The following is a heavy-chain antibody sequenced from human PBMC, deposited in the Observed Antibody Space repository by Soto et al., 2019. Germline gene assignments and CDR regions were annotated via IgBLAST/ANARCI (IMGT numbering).Heavy chain of an antibody. CDR2: INSDGSST. D-gene: IGHD2-21*01. Sequence: HPXGSLGLSCAASGFTFSSYWMHWVRQAPGKGLVWVSRINSDGSSTSYADSVKGRFTISRDNAKNTLYLQMNSLRAEDTAVYYCASTSPSIKEYYFDYWGQGTLVTVSS. V-gene: IGHV3-74*01. J-gene: IGHJ4*02. CDR3: ASTSPSIKEYYFDY. CDR1: GFTFSSYW.